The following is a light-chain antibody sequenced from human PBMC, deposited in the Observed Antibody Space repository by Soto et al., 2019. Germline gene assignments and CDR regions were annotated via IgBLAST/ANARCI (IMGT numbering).Light chain of an antibody. CDR3: QQYIRWPLT. J-gene: IGKJ4*01. Sequence: EIVLTQSPATLSLSPGERATLSCRASQSINRHLAWYRQKPGQAPRLLIYDASNRATGIPARFSGSGSGTEFTLTISSLQSEDYAVYFCQQYIRWPLTFGGGTKVEI. V-gene: IGKV3-11*01. CDR1: QSINRH. CDR2: DAS.